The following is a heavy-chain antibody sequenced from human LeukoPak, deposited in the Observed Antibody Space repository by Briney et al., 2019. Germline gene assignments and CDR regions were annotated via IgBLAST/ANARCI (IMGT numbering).Heavy chain of an antibody. Sequence: ASVKVSCKASGYTFTGYYMHWVRQTPGQGLEWMGWINPNSGGTNYAQKFQGRVTMTRDTSISTAYMELSRLRSDDTAVYYCARHHLGIGGLAYWGQGTLVTVSS. J-gene: IGHJ4*02. CDR3: ARHHLGIGGLAY. D-gene: IGHD7-27*01. CDR1: GYTFTGYY. V-gene: IGHV1-2*02. CDR2: INPNSGGT.